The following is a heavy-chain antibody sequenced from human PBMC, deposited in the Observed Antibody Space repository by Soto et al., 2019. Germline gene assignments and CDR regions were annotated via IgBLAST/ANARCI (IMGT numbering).Heavy chain of an antibody. CDR2: ISGSGGST. J-gene: IGHJ3*02. CDR3: ATSLGARLFLSGAFDI. D-gene: IGHD6-6*01. V-gene: IGHV3-23*01. Sequence: GGSLRLSCAASGFTFSSYAMSWVRQAPGKGLEWVSAISGSGGSTYYADSVKGRFTISRDNSKNTLYLQMNSLRAEDSAVYSCATSLGARLFLSGAFDIWGQGTMVTVSS. CDR1: GFTFSSYA.